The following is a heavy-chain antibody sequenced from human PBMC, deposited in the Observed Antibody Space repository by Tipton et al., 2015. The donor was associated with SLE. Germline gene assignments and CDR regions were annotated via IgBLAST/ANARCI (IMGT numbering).Heavy chain of an antibody. D-gene: IGHD2-21*01. V-gene: IGHV4-38-2*02. CDR3: GRLREELRWDTGDDRPIAVDH. CDR2: IYHSGDT. J-gene: IGHJ4*02. CDR1: GYSISRGYY. Sequence: TLSLTCSVSGYSISRGYYWAWIRQPPGKGLEWIASIYHSGDTFYNPSLKSRVTISVDTSKNQFSLRLSSVTAADTAVYYCGRLREELRWDTGDDRPIAVDHWGQGTLVTVSS.